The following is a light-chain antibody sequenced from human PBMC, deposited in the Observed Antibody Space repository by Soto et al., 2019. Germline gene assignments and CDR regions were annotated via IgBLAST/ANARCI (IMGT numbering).Light chain of an antibody. CDR3: QQYDTSPYT. V-gene: IGKV3-20*01. J-gene: IGKJ2*01. CDR2: DAS. CDR1: QSVSNTY. Sequence: EIVLTQSPGTLSLSPGERATLSCRASQSVSNTYLAWYQQKPGQAPRLLIYDASSRATGIPDRFSGSGSGTDFTLTISRLEPEDFAVYYCQQYDTSPYTFGQGTKLEIK.